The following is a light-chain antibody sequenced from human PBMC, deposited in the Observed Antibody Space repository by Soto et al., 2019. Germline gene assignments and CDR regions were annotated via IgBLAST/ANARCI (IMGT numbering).Light chain of an antibody. CDR2: GAS. CDR1: QTVSITY. V-gene: IGKV3-20*01. Sequence: VLTQSPGTLSLSPGDSATLSCRVSQTVSITYLTWYQQKPGQAPRLLIFGASKRATGIPDRFSRSGSGRDFTLTISGLEPEDFAVYYCQQYGSSPLIRFGQGTRLEIK. J-gene: IGKJ5*01. CDR3: QQYGSSPLIR.